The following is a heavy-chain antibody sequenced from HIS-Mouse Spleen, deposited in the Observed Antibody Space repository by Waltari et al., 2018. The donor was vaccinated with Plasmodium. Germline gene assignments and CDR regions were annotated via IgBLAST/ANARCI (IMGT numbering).Heavy chain of an antibody. J-gene: IGHJ6*02. CDR1: GGSLSSSIYY. CDR2: NSGRT. Sequence: QLQLQESGPGLVKPSETLSPTCTVSGGSLSSSIYYWGWLRPPPGKGLEWSGSNSGRTYYNPSLKSRVTISVDTSKNQFSLKLSSVTAADTAVYYCASLPRVEEVTTPFYYYYYGMDVWGQGTTVTVSS. D-gene: IGHD4-4*01. V-gene: IGHV4-39*01. CDR3: ASLPRVEEVTTPFYYYYYGMDV.